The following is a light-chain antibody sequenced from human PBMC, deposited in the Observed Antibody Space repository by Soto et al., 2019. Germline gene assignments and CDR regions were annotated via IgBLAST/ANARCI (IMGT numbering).Light chain of an antibody. CDR2: SAS. CDR1: QSVSSD. V-gene: IGKV3-15*01. J-gene: IGKJ1*01. Sequence: EIVMTQSPATLSVSPGERATLSCRASQSVSSDLAWYHQKPGQAPRLLIYSASTRATGIPARFSGSGSGTEFTLTINSLQSEDFAVYCCQQYNNWPRTFGQGTKVDIK. CDR3: QQYNNWPRT.